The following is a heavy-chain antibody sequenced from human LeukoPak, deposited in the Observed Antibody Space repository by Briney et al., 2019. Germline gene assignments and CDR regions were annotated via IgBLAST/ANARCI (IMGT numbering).Heavy chain of an antibody. CDR2: IDSDGSST. CDR3: ASIVGASGG. V-gene: IGHV3-74*03. J-gene: IGHJ4*02. Sequence: QPGGSLRLSCAASGFTFSSYWMYWVRQAPGKGLVWVSRIDSDGSSTTHADSVKGRFTISRDNAKNTLYLQMNSLRAEDTAVYYCASIVGASGGWGQGTLVTVSS. CDR1: GFTFSSYW. D-gene: IGHD1-26*01.